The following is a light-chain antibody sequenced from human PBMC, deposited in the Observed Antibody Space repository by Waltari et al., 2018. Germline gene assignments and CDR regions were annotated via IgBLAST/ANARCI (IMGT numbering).Light chain of an antibody. V-gene: IGKV2-30*01. Sequence: DVVMTQSQLSLPVTLGQPASISCRSSQSLLYSDGNTYLSWFHQRPGQSPRRLIYKVSNRDSGVPDRFSGSGSGTDFTLKISRVEAEDVGVYYCMQGSHRPRTFGQGTKVEIK. CDR2: KVS. CDR3: MQGSHRPRT. CDR1: QSLLYSDGNTY. J-gene: IGKJ1*01.